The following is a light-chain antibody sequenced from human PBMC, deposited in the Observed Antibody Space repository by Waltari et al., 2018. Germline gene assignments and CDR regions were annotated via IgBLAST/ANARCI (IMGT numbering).Light chain of an antibody. CDR1: QSVSRW. J-gene: IGKJ2*01. CDR3: QQYSTSSLYT. CDR2: LAS. Sequence: DIQMTQSPSTLSASVGDRVTITCRASQSVSRWLDWYQQKPGKAPKFLIYLASTLESGVPSRFSGSGPGTEFTLTISSLQPDDFATYYCQQYSTSSLYTFGQGTKLEI. V-gene: IGKV1-5*03.